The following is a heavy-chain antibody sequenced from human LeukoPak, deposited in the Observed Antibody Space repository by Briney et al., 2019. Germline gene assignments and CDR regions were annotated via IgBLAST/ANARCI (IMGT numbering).Heavy chain of an antibody. CDR1: GGSISSYY. J-gene: IGHJ5*02. D-gene: IGHD6-13*01. CDR3: ARAGQQLGTHNWFDP. Sequence: PSETLSLTCTVSGGSISSYYWSWIRQPPGKGLVWIGYIYYSGSTNYNPSLKSRVTISVDTPKNQFSLKLSSVTAADTAVYYCARAGQQLGTHNWFDPWGQGTLVTVSS. V-gene: IGHV4-59*01. CDR2: IYYSGST.